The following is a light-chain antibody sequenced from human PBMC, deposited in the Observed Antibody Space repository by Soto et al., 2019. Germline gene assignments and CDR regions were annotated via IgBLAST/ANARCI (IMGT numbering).Light chain of an antibody. CDR1: QSVSSY. V-gene: IGKV3-11*01. Sequence: EIVLTQSPATLPLSPGERATLSCRASQSVSSYLAWYQQKPGQAPRLLIYDASNRATGIPARFSGSGSGTDFTLTISSLEPEDFALYYCLQESNYPLTFGGGTKVEIK. J-gene: IGKJ4*01. CDR3: LQESNYPLT. CDR2: DAS.